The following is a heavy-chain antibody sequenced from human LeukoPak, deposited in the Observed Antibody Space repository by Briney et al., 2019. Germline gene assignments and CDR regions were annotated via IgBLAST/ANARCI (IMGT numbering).Heavy chain of an antibody. D-gene: IGHD5-18*01. Sequence: ASVKVSCKASGYTFTSYYMHWVRQAPGQGLEWMGIINPSGGSTSYAQKFQGRVTITRNTSISTAYMELSSLRSEDTAVYYCARGQSGGYSYGQWWGRLAYYYYYMDVWGKGTTVTVSS. CDR3: ARGQSGGYSYGQWWGRLAYYYYYMDV. CDR2: INPSGGST. V-gene: IGHV1-46*01. J-gene: IGHJ6*03. CDR1: GYTFTSYY.